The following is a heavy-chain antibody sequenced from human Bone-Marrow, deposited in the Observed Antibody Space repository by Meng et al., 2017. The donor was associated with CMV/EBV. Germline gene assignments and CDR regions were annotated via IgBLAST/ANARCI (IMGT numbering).Heavy chain of an antibody. J-gene: IGHJ6*02. CDR2: IYYSGST. Sequence: SETLSLTCIVSGGSISSSSYYWGWIRQPPGKGLEWIGNIYYSGSTYYNPSLKSRVTISVDTSKNQFSLKLSSVTAADTAVYYCARLSMSGMDVWGQGTTVTVSS. V-gene: IGHV4-39*07. D-gene: IGHD2-21*01. CDR1: GGSISSSSYY. CDR3: ARLSMSGMDV.